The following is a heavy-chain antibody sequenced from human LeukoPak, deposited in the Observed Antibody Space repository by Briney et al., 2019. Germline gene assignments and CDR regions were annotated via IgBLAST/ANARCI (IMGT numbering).Heavy chain of an antibody. J-gene: IGHJ5*02. CDR1: GGTFSSYA. D-gene: IGHD3-3*01. CDR2: IIPIFGTA. Sequence: ASVKVSCKASGGTFSSYAISWVRQAPGQGLEWMGGIIPIFGTANYAQKFQGRVTITADESTSTAYMELSSLGSEDTAVYYCARGRDTYYDFWSGYNSWFDPWGQGTLVTVSS. V-gene: IGHV1-69*13. CDR3: ARGRDTYYDFWSGYNSWFDP.